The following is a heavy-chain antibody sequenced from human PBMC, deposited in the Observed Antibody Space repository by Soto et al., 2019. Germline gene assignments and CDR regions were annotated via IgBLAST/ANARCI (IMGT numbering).Heavy chain of an antibody. CDR2: ISGSGGST. V-gene: IGHV3-23*01. D-gene: IGHD4-17*01. CDR1: GFTFSSYA. CDR3: AREADYVNWFDP. J-gene: IGHJ5*02. Sequence: GSLRLSCAASGFTFSSYAMSWVRQAPGKGLEWVSAISGSGGSTYYADSVKGRFTISRDNAKNSLYLQMNSLRAEDTAVYYCAREADYVNWFDPWGQGTLVTVSS.